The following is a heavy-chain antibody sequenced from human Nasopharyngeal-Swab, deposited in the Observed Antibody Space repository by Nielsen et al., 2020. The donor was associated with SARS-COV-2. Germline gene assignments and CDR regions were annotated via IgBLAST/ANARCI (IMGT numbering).Heavy chain of an antibody. CDR2: IKDRAISYTA. CDR3: VRDFNWGFFDY. V-gene: IGHV3-72*01. J-gene: IGHJ4*02. D-gene: IGHD7-27*01. Sequence: GGSLSSCTASVFTFSNHYMDWVRQAPGKGLEWVGRIKDRAISYTAEYAASVKGRFTISRDDSKSSLYLQMNSLKSEDTAVYYCVRDFNWGFFDYWGQGALVTVSS. CDR1: VFTFSNHY.